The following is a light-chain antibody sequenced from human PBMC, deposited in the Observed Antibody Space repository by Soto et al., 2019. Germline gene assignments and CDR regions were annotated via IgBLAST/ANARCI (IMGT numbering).Light chain of an antibody. Sequence: DIQMTQSPSSLSASVGDSVTITCRASQSIASYVNWYQQKPGKAPKLLILGAVILQSGVPSRFSGSGSGTDFTFTISSLQPEDIATYYCQQYSHLITFGQGTRLEIK. CDR3: QQYSHLIT. CDR2: GAV. J-gene: IGKJ5*01. CDR1: QSIASY. V-gene: IGKV1-39*01.